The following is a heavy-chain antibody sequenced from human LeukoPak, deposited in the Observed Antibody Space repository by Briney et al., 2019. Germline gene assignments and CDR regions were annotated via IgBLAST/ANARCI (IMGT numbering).Heavy chain of an antibody. CDR2: IIPIFGIA. J-gene: IGHJ6*02. V-gene: IGHV1-69*04. CDR1: GGTFSSYA. D-gene: IGHD6-6*01. CDR3: ARDSGGSSGMDV. Sequence: SVKVSCKASGGTFSSYAISWARQAPGQGLECMGRIIPIFGIANYAQKLQGRLTITADKSTSTAYMELSSLRSEDTAVYYCARDSGGSSGMDVWGQGTTVTVSS.